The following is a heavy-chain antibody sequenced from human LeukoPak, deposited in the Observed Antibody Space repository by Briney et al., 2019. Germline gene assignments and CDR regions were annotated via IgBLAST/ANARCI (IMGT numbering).Heavy chain of an antibody. CDR2: IYYSGST. V-gene: IGHV4-59*01. Sequence: PSETLSLTCTVSGGSIYSYYWSWIRQPPGKGLEWIGYIYYSGSTNYNPSLKSRVTISVDTSKNQFSLKLSSVTAADTAVYYCASGQGYYYDSSGLQHWGQGTLVTVSS. J-gene: IGHJ1*01. D-gene: IGHD3-22*01. CDR3: ASGQGYYYDSSGLQH. CDR1: GGSIYSYY.